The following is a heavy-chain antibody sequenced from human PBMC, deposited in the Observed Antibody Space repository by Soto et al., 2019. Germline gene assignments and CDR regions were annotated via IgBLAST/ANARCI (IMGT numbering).Heavy chain of an antibody. CDR2: IYWDDDK. CDR1: GFSLDSNGVG. D-gene: IGHD5-12*01. CDR3: IHTSLYEGDF. J-gene: IGHJ4*02. Sequence: QITLKESGPTLVKPTQTLTLTCSCSGFSLDSNGVGVGWIRQPPGKALEWLALIYWDDDKVYRPSLQSRLTITKHTANNQVVLTMTDMDPVDTATYYCIHTSLYEGDFWGQGTLVTVSS. V-gene: IGHV2-5*02.